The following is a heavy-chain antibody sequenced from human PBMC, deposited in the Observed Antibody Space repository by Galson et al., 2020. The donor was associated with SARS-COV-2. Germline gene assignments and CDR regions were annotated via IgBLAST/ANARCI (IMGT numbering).Heavy chain of an antibody. CDR1: GYSFTSYY. CDR3: ARVAYYYDSSGYFDY. D-gene: IGHD3-22*01. CDR2: ISPGDSDS. J-gene: IGHJ4*02. Sequence: HGESLKISCKAFGYSFTSYYIAWVRQMPGKGLEWMGIISPGDSDSTYSPSFQGQVTISADKSITTAYLQWSSLRASDTAMYYCARVAYYYDSSGYFDYWGQGTLVTVSS. V-gene: IGHV5-51*01.